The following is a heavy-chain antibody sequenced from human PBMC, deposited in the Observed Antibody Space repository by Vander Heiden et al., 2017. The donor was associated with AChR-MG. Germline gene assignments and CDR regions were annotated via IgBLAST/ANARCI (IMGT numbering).Heavy chain of an antibody. V-gene: IGHV4-38-2*02. J-gene: IGHJ5*02. CDR1: GSPITSGSY. CDR2: IRDGGNT. CDR3: AREYTVTHINWFDP. Sequence: QVQLQESGPALVKPSETLSLTCALSGSPITSGSYCGWIRQPPGPGLASLGCIRDGGNTEYHPSLQSRVTISLYTSQNQLSLRLISVTAADTAVYYCAREYTVTHINWFDPWGQGILVTVSS. D-gene: IGHD4-17*01.